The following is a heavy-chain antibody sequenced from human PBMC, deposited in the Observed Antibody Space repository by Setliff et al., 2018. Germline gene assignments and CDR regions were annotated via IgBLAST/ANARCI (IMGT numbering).Heavy chain of an antibody. Sequence: GGSLRLSCAASGFVFSIYCMRGVRQAPGKGLEWVAFLKYDGSDKYYAHSVKGRFTISRDNSKNTLYLQMNSLRAEDTAVYYCARDGGGTSSLSTLTAYWGQGTLFTV. CDR2: LKYDGSDK. D-gene: IGHD3-16*01. V-gene: IGHV3-33*05. J-gene: IGHJ4*02. CDR3: ARDGGGTSSLSTLTAY. CDR1: GFVFSIYC.